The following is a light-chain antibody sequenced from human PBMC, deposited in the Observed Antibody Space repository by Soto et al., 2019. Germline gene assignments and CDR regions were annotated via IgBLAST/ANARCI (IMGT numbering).Light chain of an antibody. V-gene: IGKV3-15*01. CDR1: QSVSSN. CDR2: GAS. Sequence: EIVMTQSPATLSVSPGERATLSCRASQSVSSNLAWYQQKPGQAPRLLIYGASTRATGIPARFSGSGSGTEFTLTISSLQSEDFAVYYCQQYNNWPITLGPGTKVDI. CDR3: QQYNNWPIT. J-gene: IGKJ3*01.